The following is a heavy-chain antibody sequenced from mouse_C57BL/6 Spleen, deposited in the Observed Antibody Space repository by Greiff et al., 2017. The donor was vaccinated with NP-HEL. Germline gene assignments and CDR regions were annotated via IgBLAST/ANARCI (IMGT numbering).Heavy chain of an antibody. J-gene: IGHJ2*01. V-gene: IGHV1-15*01. D-gene: IGHD2-1*01. CDR2: IDPETGGT. Sequence: QVQLQQSGAELVRPGASVTLSCKASGYTFTDYEMHWVKQTPVHGLEWIGAIDPETGGTAYNQKFKGKAILTADKSSSTAYMELRSLTSEDSAVYYCTRGYYGNVDYWGQGTTLTVSS. CDR1: GYTFTDYE. CDR3: TRGYYGNVDY.